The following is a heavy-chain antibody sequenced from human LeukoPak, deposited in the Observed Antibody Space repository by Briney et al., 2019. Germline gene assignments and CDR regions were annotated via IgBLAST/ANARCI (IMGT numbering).Heavy chain of an antibody. CDR1: GFTFSSYS. CDR3: ATTMVWGQMNWFDP. Sequence: GGSLRLSCAASGFTFSSYSMNWVRQAPGKGLEWVSSISSSSSYIYYADSVKGRFTISRDNAKNSLYLQMNSLRAEDTAVYYCATTMVWGQMNWFDPWGQGTLVTVSS. V-gene: IGHV3-21*01. J-gene: IGHJ5*02. CDR2: ISSSSSYI. D-gene: IGHD3-10*01.